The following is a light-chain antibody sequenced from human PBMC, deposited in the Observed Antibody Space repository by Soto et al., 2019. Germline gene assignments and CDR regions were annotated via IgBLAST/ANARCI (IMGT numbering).Light chain of an antibody. V-gene: IGLV3-21*02. Sequence: SYELTQPPSVSVAPGQTAKITCGGDKIGNKIVPWYKQRPGQAPVAVVFDATDRPSGIPDRISASKSTHTATLTISRVDAGDEADYYCQVWASTAEFFVFGSGTKVTVL. J-gene: IGLJ1*01. CDR1: KIGNKI. CDR2: DAT. CDR3: QVWASTAEFFV.